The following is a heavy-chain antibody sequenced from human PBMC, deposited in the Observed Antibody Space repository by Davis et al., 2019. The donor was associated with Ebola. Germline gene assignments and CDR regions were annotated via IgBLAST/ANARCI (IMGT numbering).Heavy chain of an antibody. CDR3: ARSPFPGGIDY. Sequence: MPSETLSLTCTVSGGSVSSRSYYWSWIRQPPGKGLEWIGYIYYSGSTNYNPSLKSRVTISVDTSKNQFSLKLSSVTAADTAVYYCARSPFPGGIDYWGQGTLVTVSS. V-gene: IGHV4-61*01. J-gene: IGHJ4*02. CDR1: GGSVSSRSYY. CDR2: IYYSGST. D-gene: IGHD2/OR15-2a*01.